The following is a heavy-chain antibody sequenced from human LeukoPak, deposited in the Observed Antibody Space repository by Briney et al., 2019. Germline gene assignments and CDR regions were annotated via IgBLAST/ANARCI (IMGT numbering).Heavy chain of an antibody. Sequence: SETLSLTCTVSGGSISSYYWSWIRQPPGKGLEWIGNIYYSGSTNYNPSLKSRVTISVDTSKNQFSLKLSSVTAADTAVYYCARDNSRRGYFDYWGQGTLVTVSS. D-gene: IGHD6-13*01. J-gene: IGHJ4*02. CDR1: GGSISSYY. CDR3: ARDNSRRGYFDY. V-gene: IGHV4-59*01. CDR2: IYYSGST.